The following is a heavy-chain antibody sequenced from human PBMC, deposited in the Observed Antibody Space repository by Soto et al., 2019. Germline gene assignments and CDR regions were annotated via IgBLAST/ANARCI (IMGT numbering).Heavy chain of an antibody. CDR1: GFTFSSYE. J-gene: IGHJ5*02. V-gene: IGHV3-48*03. CDR2: ISTSGRTI. Sequence: EVLLVESGGGLVQPGGSLRLSCTASGFTFSSYEMNWVRQAPGKGLEWISYISTSGRTIFDAGSVKGRFTISRDNTRNTVFLQMDSLRPEDTAVYYCARQPAHVYEASPKWFDPWGQGTLVIVSS. D-gene: IGHD3-16*01. CDR3: ARQPAHVYEASPKWFDP.